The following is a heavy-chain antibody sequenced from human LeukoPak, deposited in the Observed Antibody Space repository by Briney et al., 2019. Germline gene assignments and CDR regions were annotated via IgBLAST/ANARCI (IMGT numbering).Heavy chain of an antibody. Sequence: SSETLSLTRTVSGGSISSNNYYWGWIRQPPGKGLEWIGSIYYSGTTYYNPSLKSRVTISVDTSKNQFSLKLSSVTAADTAVYYCARVTGYMIEDYFDYWGQGTLVTVSS. J-gene: IGHJ4*02. CDR2: IYYSGTT. D-gene: IGHD3-22*01. V-gene: IGHV4-39*07. CDR1: GGSISSNNYY. CDR3: ARVTGYMIEDYFDY.